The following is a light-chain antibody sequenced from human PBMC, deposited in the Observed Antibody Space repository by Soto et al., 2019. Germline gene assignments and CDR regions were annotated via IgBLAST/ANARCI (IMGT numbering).Light chain of an antibody. CDR2: GAS. V-gene: IGKV3-20*01. J-gene: IGKJ4*01. CDR3: QQYGSSPLLT. CDR1: QSVSSSY. Sequence: EIVLTQSTGSLSLSPGERATLSYRASQSVSSSYLAWYQQKPGQAPRLLIYGASSRATGIPDRFSGSGSGTDFTLTISRLEPEDFAVYYCQQYGSSPLLTFGGGTKVEIK.